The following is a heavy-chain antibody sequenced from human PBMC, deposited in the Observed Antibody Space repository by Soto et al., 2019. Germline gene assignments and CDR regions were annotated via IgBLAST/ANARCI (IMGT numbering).Heavy chain of an antibody. Sequence: EVQLLESGGGLVQPGGSLRLSCAASGFTLSNYGMNWVRQAPGKGLEWVTGISGSDGNTYYADSVKGRFTISRDSAKNTLYLQMNTLRAEDTAVYDGAKDNNYDWGQGTLVTVSS. CDR1: GFTLSNYG. CDR2: ISGSDGNT. D-gene: IGHD3-16*01. CDR3: AKDNNYD. J-gene: IGHJ4*02. V-gene: IGHV3-23*01.